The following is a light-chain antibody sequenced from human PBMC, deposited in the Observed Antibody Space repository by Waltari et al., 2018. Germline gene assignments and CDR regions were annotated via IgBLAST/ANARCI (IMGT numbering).Light chain of an antibody. Sequence: SALTQPASVSGSPGQSITISGPGSNYFSWYQPHPGKAPKLRIYEVSNRPSGVSNRFSCYKSGNTASLTISGLQDEDEADYYCSSYTSISTWVFGGGPKLTVL. CDR1: SNY. CDR2: EVS. CDR3: SSYTSISTWV. J-gene: IGLJ3*02. V-gene: IGLV2-14*01.